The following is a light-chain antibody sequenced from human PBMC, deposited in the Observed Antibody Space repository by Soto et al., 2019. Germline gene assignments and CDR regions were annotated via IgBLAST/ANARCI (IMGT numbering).Light chain of an antibody. CDR2: AAS. J-gene: IGKJ3*01. V-gene: IGKV1-39*01. CDR1: QSISSY. Sequence: DIQMTQSPSSLSASVGDRVTITCRASQSISSYLNCYQQKPGKAPKLLIYAASSLQSGVPSRFSGSGSVTDFTLTISSLQPDDFATYYCQQSYSTPFTFGPGTKVDIK. CDR3: QQSYSTPFT.